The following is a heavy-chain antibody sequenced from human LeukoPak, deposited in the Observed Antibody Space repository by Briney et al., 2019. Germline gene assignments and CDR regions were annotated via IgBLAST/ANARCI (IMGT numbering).Heavy chain of an antibody. CDR2: MNPNSGNT. Sequence: ASVKVSCKASGYTFTGYYMHWVRQAPGQGLEWMGWMNPNSGNTGYAQKFQGRVTMTRNTSISTAYMELSSLRSEDTAVYYCARGKTLRYFDWLSQAYYYYMDVWGKGTTVTISS. V-gene: IGHV1-8*02. CDR1: GYTFTGYY. J-gene: IGHJ6*03. D-gene: IGHD3-9*01. CDR3: ARGKTLRYFDWLSQAYYYYMDV.